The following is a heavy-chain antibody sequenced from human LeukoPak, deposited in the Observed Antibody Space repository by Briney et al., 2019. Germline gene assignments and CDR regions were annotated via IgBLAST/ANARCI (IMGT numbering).Heavy chain of an antibody. D-gene: IGHD3-16*02. J-gene: IGHJ3*02. V-gene: IGHV4-30-4*08. Sequence: PSQTLSLTCTVSGGSPSSGDYYWSWIRQPPGKGLEWIGYIYYSGSTYYNPSLKSRVTISVDTSKNQFSLKLSSVTAADTAVYYCARAMIRLGELSQPGLGGDNAFDIWGQGTMVTVSS. CDR3: ARAMIRLGELSQPGLGGDNAFDI. CDR2: IYYSGST. CDR1: GGSPSSGDYY.